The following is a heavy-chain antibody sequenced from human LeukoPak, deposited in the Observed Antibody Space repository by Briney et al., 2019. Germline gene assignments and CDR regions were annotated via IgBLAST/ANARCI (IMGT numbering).Heavy chain of an antibody. CDR2: IIPIFGTA. D-gene: IGHD3-22*01. J-gene: IGHJ3*02. Sequence: SVEVSCKASGCTFSSYAISWVRQAPGQGLKWMGGIIPIFGTANYAQKFQGRVTITTDESTSTAYMELSSLRSEDTAVYYCARGMIVVSNEAFDIWGQGTMVTVSS. CDR1: GCTFSSYA. V-gene: IGHV1-69*05. CDR3: ARGMIVVSNEAFDI.